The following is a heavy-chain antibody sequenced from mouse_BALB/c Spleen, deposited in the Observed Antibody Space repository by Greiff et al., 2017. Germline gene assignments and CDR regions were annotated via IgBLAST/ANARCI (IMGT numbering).Heavy chain of an antibody. J-gene: IGHJ3*01. CDR2: LWSGGST. Sequence: VQLQQSGPGLVQPSQSLSITCTVSGFSLTSYGVHWVRQSPGKGLEWLGVLWSGGSTDYNAAFISRLSISKDNSKSQVFFKMNSLQANDTAIYYCARTGYDGAWFAYWGQGTLVTVSA. D-gene: IGHD2-14*01. CDR3: ARTGYDGAWFAY. V-gene: IGHV2-2*02. CDR1: GFSLTSYG.